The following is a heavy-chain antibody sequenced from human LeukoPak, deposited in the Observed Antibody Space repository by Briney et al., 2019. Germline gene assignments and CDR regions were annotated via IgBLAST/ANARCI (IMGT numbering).Heavy chain of an antibody. CDR3: ARGSPYDILTAYYYYYGMDV. V-gene: IGHV6-1*01. CDR2: TYYRSKWYN. J-gene: IGHJ6*02. Sequence: SQTLSLTCAISGDSVSSNSAAWNWIRQSPSRGLEWLRRTYYRSKWYNDYAVSVKSRITINPDTSKNQFSLQLNSVTPEDTAVYYCARGSPYDILTAYYYYYGMDVWGQGTTVTVSS. D-gene: IGHD3-9*01. CDR1: GDSVSSNSAA.